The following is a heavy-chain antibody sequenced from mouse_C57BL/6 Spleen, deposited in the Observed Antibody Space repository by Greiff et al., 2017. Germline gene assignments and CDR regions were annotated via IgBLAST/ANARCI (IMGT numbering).Heavy chain of an antibody. D-gene: IGHD1-1*01. CDR1: GYAFSSYW. CDR2: IYPGDGGT. CDR3: ARHGSSYRDAMDY. Sequence: VQLQQSGAELVKPGASVKISCKASGYAFSSYWMNWVKQRPGKGLEWIGQIYPGDGGTSSNGKFKGKATLTADKSSSTAYMQLSSLTSEDSAVXFCARHGSSYRDAMDYWGQGTSVTVSS. J-gene: IGHJ4*01. V-gene: IGHV1-80*01.